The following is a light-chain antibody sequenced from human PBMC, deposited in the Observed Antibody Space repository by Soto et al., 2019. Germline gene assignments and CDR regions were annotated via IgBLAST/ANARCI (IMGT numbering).Light chain of an antibody. CDR1: SSDIGAYNY. Sequence: QSALTQPASVSGSPGKSITISCTGTSSDIGAYNYVSWYQQHPGKAPQLMIYDVSIRPSGVSSRFSGSKSGNTASLTISGLQAEDEADYYCNSYTSSNSLEVFGGGTKVTVL. CDR2: DVS. J-gene: IGLJ2*01. CDR3: NSYTSSNSLEV. V-gene: IGLV2-14*03.